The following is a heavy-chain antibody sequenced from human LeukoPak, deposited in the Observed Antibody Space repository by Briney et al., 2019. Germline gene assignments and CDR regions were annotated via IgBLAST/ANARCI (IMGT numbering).Heavy chain of an antibody. J-gene: IGHJ4*02. V-gene: IGHV4-4*07. CDR2: IYTSERT. Sequence: SETLSLTCTVSGASISDYYWSWIRQPAGKGLEWVGRIYTSERTNYNPSLKSRVTLSVDTSKNQFSLKLTSVAAADTAVYYCAREVGYPHRHLGWGQGILVTVSS. CDR3: AREVGYPHRHLG. CDR1: GASISDYY. D-gene: IGHD3-22*01.